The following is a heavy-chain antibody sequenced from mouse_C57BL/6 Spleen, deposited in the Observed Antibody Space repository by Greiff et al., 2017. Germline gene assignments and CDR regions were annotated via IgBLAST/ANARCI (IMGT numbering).Heavy chain of an antibody. CDR3: ARVSDYGAWFAY. V-gene: IGHV1-50*01. CDR2: IDPSDSYT. D-gene: IGHD2-4*01. J-gene: IGHJ3*01. Sequence: QVQLQQPGAELVKPGASVKLSCKASGYTFTSYWMQWVKQRPGQGLEWIGEIDPSDSYTNYNQKFKGKATLTVDTSSSTAYMQLSSLTSEDSAVYYCARVSDYGAWFAYWGQGTLVTVSA. CDR1: GYTFTSYW.